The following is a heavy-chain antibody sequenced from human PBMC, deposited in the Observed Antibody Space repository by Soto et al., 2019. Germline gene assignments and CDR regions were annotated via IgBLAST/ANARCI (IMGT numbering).Heavy chain of an antibody. D-gene: IGHD3-3*01. CDR2: IIPIFGTA. CDR3: AGNEEVRFVEWLLYRPATGSYYYYGMDG. Sequence: QVQLVQSGAEVKKPGSSVKVSCKASGGTFSSYAISWVRQAPGQGLEWMGGIIPIFGTANYAQKFQGRVTITADKSTSTAYMELSSLRSEYTAVYYCAGNEEVRFVEWLLYRPATGSYYYYGMDGWGQGTTVTVSS. J-gene: IGHJ6*02. CDR1: GGTFSSYA. V-gene: IGHV1-69*06.